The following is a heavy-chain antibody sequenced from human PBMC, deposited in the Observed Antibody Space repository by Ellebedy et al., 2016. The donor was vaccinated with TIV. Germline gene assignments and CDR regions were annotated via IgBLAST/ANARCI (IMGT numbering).Heavy chain of an antibody. D-gene: IGHD6-13*01. CDR1: GYTFTDYY. V-gene: IGHV1-2*02. CDR2: INPNSGGT. CDR3: AREGGQHLVWIINY. Sequence: ASVKVSCXASGYTFTDYYIHWVRQAPGQGVEWMGWINPNSGGTNYAQKFQGRVTMTRDTSITTAYMELSRLTSDDTAVYYCAREGGQHLVWIINYWGQGTLVTVSS. J-gene: IGHJ4*02.